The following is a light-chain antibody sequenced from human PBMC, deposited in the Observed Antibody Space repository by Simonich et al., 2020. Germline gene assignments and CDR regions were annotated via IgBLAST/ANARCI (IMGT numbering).Light chain of an antibody. CDR2: KDS. CDR3: YSAADNNRV. CDR1: VLAKKY. J-gene: IGLJ3*02. V-gene: IGLV3-27*01. Sequence: SYELTQPSSVSGSPGQTARITCPGDVLAKKYARWFQQKPGQAPVLGIYKDSERPSGIPERFSGSSSGTTVTLTISGAQVEDEADYYCYSAADNNRVFGGGTKLTVL.